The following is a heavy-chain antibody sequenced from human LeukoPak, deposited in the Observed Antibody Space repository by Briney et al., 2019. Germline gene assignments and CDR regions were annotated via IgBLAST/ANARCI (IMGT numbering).Heavy chain of an antibody. CDR1: GYTLTELS. J-gene: IGHJ4*02. CDR2: FDPEDGET. D-gene: IGHD5-18*01. Sequence: ASVKVSCKVSGYTLTELSMHWVRQAPGKGLEWMGGFDPEDGETIYAQKFQGRVTMTEDTSTDTAYMELSSLRSEDTAVYYCARSGYSSGYVAYFDYWGQGTLVTVSS. CDR3: ARSGYSSGYVAYFDY. V-gene: IGHV1-24*01.